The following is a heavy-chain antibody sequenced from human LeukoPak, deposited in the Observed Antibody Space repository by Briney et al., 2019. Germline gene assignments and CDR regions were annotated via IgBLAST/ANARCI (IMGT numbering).Heavy chain of an antibody. Sequence: GASVKVSCKASGYTFTGYYMHWVRQAPGQGLEWMGWINPNSGGTNYAQKFQGRVTMTRDTSISTAYMELSRLRSDDTAVYYCAIELGGVYGGAGWFDPWGQGTLVTVSS. D-gene: IGHD3-16*01. J-gene: IGHJ5*02. CDR2: INPNSGGT. V-gene: IGHV1-2*02. CDR3: AIELGGVYGGAGWFDP. CDR1: GYTFTGYY.